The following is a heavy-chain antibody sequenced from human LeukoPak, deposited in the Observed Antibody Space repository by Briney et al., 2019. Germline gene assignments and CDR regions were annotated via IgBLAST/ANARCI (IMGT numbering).Heavy chain of an antibody. CDR3: ARGVYIAAAQYGY. D-gene: IGHD6-13*01. J-gene: IGHJ4*02. CDR1: GGSISTYY. Sequence: SETLSLTCTVSGGSISTYYWSWTRQPPGKGLEWIAYVYSSGHTNYNPSLKGRVTISVDTSKNQFSLKLSSVTAADTAVYYCARGVYIAAAQYGYWGQGTLVTVSS. CDR2: VYSSGHT. V-gene: IGHV4-59*01.